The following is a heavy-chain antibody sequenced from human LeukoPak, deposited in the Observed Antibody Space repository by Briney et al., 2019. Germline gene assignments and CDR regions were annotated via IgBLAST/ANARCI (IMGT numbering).Heavy chain of an antibody. Sequence: GGSLRLSCAASGFTLSSYSMNWVRQAPGKGLEWISYIDSDTYGNTIYYPHTVKGRFTISRDNAKNSLYLQMDSLRDEDTAVYXXXXXRDXAFDYWGQGTLVTVSS. V-gene: IGHV3-48*02. CDR3: XXXRDXAFDY. D-gene: IGHD4-17*01. CDR2: IDSDTYGNTI. J-gene: IGHJ4*02. CDR1: GFTLSSYS.